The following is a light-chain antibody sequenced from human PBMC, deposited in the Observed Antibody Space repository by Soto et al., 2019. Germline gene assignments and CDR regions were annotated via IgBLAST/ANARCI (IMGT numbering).Light chain of an antibody. CDR1: QSVSSS. J-gene: IGKJ1*01. CDR2: GAS. CDR3: QQYNNWWT. V-gene: IGKV3-15*01. Sequence: EIVMTQSPAALSVSPGERATLSCRASQSVSSSLARYQQKPGQAPRLLISGASTRATGIPARFSGSGSGTEFTLTISSLQSEDFAVYYCQQYNNWWTFGQGTKVEIK.